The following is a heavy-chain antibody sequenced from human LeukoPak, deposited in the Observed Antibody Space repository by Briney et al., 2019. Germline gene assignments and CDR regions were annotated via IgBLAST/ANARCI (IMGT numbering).Heavy chain of an antibody. CDR3: AKSPGGYSSGWPFDY. CDR2: ISGSGGST. V-gene: IGHV3-23*01. D-gene: IGHD6-19*01. Sequence: GGSLRLSCAASGFTFSSYAMSWVRQAPGKGLEWVSAISGSGGSTYYADSVKGRFTISRGNSKNTLYLQMNSLRAEDTAVYYCAKSPGGYSSGWPFDYWGQGTLVTVSS. J-gene: IGHJ4*02. CDR1: GFTFSSYA.